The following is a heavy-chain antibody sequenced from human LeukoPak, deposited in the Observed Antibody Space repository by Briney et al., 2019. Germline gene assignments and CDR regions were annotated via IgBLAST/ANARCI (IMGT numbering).Heavy chain of an antibody. CDR3: ARTIRGY. CDR1: GFSFSNDW. J-gene: IGHJ4*02. CDR2: IKDDGSEI. V-gene: IGHV3-7*01. Sequence: GGSLRLSCAASGFSFSNDWMRWGRHAPGERLEWVANIKDDGSEIYYVDSVKGRFTISRDNAKNSLYLQMTSLRDEDTAVYYCARTIRGYWGQGTLVTVSS.